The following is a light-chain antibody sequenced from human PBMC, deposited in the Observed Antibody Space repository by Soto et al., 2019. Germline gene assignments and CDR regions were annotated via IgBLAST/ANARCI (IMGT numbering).Light chain of an antibody. CDR3: SSYTSSSTLVV. V-gene: IGLV2-14*03. J-gene: IGLJ2*01. CDR2: DVS. CDR1: SSDVGGYNY. Sequence: QSALTQPASVSGSPGQSITISCTGTSSDVGGYNYVSWYQQHPGKAPKLMIYDVSNRPSGVSNRFSGSKSGNTASLTFSGLQAEDEGDYHCSSYTSSSTLVVFGGGTKITVL.